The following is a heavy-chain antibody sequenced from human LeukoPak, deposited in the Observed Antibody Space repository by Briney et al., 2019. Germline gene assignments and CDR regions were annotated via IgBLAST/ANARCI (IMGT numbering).Heavy chain of an antibody. CDR3: AKEYRGAYYFDY. J-gene: IGHJ4*02. CDR2: IGGSGDST. CDR1: GFTFSSYW. V-gene: IGHV3-23*01. Sequence: GGSLRLSCAASGFTFSSYWMSWVRQAPGKGLEWVSAIGGSGDSTCYADSVKGRFTISRDNSKNTLYLQMNSLRAEDTAVYYCAKEYRGAYYFDYWGQGTLVTVSS. D-gene: IGHD2-2*02.